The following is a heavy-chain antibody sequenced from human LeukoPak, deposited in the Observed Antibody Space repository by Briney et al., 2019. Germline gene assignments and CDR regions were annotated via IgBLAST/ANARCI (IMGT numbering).Heavy chain of an antibody. CDR3: ARVGRSYCSSTSCYENAFDI. CDR2: IIPIFGTA. D-gene: IGHD2-2*01. V-gene: IGHV1-69*05. Sequence: ASVKVSCKASGGTFSSYAISGVRQAPGQGLEWMGGIIPIFGTANYAQKFQGIVTITTDESTSTAYMELSSRRSEDTAVYYCARVGRSYCSSTSCYENAFDIWGQGTLVTVSS. CDR1: GGTFSSYA. J-gene: IGHJ4*02.